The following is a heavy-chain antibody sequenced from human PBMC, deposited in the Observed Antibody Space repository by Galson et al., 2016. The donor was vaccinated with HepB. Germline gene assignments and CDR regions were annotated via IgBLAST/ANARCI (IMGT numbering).Heavy chain of an antibody. J-gene: IGHJ6*02. V-gene: IGHV2-70*04. CDR3: ARIAAAGPYYFGMDV. Sequence: PALVKPTQTLTLTCTFSGFSLSTSGMRMNWVRQPPGKALEWLARMDWTDNTFSNASLKTRLTISKDTSKNRVVLTMTNMDPVDTATYYCARIAAAGPYYFGMDVWGQGTTVTVSS. CDR2: MDWTDNT. CDR1: GFSLSTSGMR. D-gene: IGHD6-13*01.